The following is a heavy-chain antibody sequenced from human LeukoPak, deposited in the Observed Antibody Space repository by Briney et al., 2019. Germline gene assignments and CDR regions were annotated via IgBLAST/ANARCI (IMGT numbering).Heavy chain of an antibody. D-gene: IGHD3-16*01. CDR1: GFTFNTYA. CDR2: ISGTGGST. V-gene: IGHV3-23*01. Sequence: GGSLRLSCAASGFTFNTYAMNWVRQAPGKGLEWVSDISGTGGSTYYADSVKGRFTISRDNAKNSLYLQMSNLRAEDTAVYFCARGGGLDVWGQGATVTVSS. CDR3: ARGGGLDV. J-gene: IGHJ6*02.